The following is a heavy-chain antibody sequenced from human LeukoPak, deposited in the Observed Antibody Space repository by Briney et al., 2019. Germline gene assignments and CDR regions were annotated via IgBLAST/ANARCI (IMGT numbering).Heavy chain of an antibody. D-gene: IGHD5-18*01. V-gene: IGHV1-69*05. CDR1: GGTFSSYA. CDR3: AARAEVFREDTAMFY. Sequence: SVKVSCKASGGTFSSYAISWVRQAPGQGLEWMGGIIPIFGTANYAQKLQGRVTMTTDTSTSTAYMELRSLRSEDTAVYYCAARAEVFREDTAMFYWGQGTLVTVSS. J-gene: IGHJ4*02. CDR2: IIPIFGTA.